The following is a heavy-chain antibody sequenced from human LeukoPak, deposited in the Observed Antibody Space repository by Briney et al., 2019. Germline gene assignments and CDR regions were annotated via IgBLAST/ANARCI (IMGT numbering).Heavy chain of an antibody. CDR2: INPHSGAT. CDR1: GYTFAGHY. J-gene: IGHJ4*02. V-gene: IGHV1-2*02. Sequence: ASVKVSCKASGYTFAGHYIHWVRQAPGQGLEWMGWINPHSGATNRAQRFQGRVTMTSDTSITTAYMDLSSLTSDDTAVYYCARDVDPYCNFGSCYDYWGQGTLVTVSS. D-gene: IGHD2-15*01. CDR3: ARDVDPYCNFGSCYDY.